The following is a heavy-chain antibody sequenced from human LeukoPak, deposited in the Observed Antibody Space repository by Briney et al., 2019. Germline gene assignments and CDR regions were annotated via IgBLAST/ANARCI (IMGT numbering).Heavy chain of an antibody. D-gene: IGHD3-10*01. CDR2: TRNKANSYTT. CDR1: GFTFSSYA. CDR3: TRTPTNGSGRYSFDY. V-gene: IGHV3-72*01. Sequence: PGGSLRLSCAASGFTFSSYAMHWVRQAPGKGLEWVGRTRNKANSYTTEYAASVKGRFTISRDDSKNSLYLQMNSLKTEDTAVYYCTRTPTNGSGRYSFDYWGQGTLVTVSS. J-gene: IGHJ4*02.